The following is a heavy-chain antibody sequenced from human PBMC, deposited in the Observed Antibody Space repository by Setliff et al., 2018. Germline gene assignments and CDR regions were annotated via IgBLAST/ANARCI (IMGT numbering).Heavy chain of an antibody. CDR3: TRDLSNWGYDVLDAFDV. J-gene: IGHJ3*01. V-gene: IGHV7-4-1*02. Sequence: ASVKVSCKTSGYNFITLGLNWVRQAPGQGLEWMGWINTDTGNPTYAQGFTGRFVSSLDTSVTTAYLQISSLKAEDSAVYYCTRDLSNWGYDVLDAFDVWGQGTMVTVSS. CDR2: INTDTGNP. D-gene: IGHD7-27*01. CDR1: GYNFITLG.